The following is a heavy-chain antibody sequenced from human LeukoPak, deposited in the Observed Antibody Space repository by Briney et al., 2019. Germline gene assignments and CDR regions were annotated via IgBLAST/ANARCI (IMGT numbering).Heavy chain of an antibody. D-gene: IGHD3-16*01. J-gene: IGHJ4*02. Sequence: PSETLSLTCTVSGGSISSSSYYWGWIRQPPGKGLEWIGSIYYSGSTYYNPSLKSRVTISVDTSNNQFSLNLNSVTAADTAVYYCARVGGAAIYYWGQGTLVTVSS. V-gene: IGHV4-39*07. CDR3: ARVGGAAIYY. CDR1: GGSISSSSYY. CDR2: IYYSGST.